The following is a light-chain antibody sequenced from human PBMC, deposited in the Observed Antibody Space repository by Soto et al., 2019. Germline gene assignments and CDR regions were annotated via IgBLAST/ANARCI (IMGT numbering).Light chain of an antibody. CDR2: EGS. V-gene: IGLV2-23*01. CDR3: CSYAGSSTPRG. J-gene: IGLJ3*02. Sequence: QSALTQPASVSGSPGQSITISCTGTSSDVGSYNLVSWYQQHPGKAPKLMIYEGSKRPSGVSNRFSGSKSGNTASLTISGLQAEDEADYYCCSYAGSSTPRGFGGGTKLTVL. CDR1: SSDVGSYNL.